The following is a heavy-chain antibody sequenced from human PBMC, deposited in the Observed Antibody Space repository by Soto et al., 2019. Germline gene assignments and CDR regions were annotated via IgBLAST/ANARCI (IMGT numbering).Heavy chain of an antibody. V-gene: IGHV3-53*05. CDR3: ARALTGTTYVHGDWFDP. CDR1: GFSVSSNY. D-gene: IGHD1-7*01. CDR2: IYSGDNT. J-gene: IGHJ5*02. Sequence: GGSLRLSCAASGFSVSSNYMSWVRQAPGKGLEWVSFIYSGDNTHYAGSVKGRVTMTRDTSISTAYMELSRLRSDDTAVYYCARALTGTTYVHGDWFDPWGQGTLVTVSS.